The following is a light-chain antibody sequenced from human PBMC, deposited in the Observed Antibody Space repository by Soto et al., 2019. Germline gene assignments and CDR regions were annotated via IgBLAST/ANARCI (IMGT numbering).Light chain of an antibody. J-gene: IGKJ1*01. Sequence: DIQLTQSPSFLSASVGDRVIITCRASQSISNWLAWYQQKPGKAPNLLIYKASSLKSGVPSRFSGSGSGTEFTLTISSLQPDDFATYYCQQYDTYWTFGQGTKVDI. V-gene: IGKV1-5*03. CDR2: KAS. CDR1: QSISNW. CDR3: QQYDTYWT.